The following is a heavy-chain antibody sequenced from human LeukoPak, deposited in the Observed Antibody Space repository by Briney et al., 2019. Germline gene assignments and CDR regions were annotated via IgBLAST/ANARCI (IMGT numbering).Heavy chain of an antibody. D-gene: IGHD6-19*01. J-gene: IGHJ4*02. CDR1: GGTFSSYA. CDR3: ARGGKQWRGGNYFDS. CDR2: ITTGRGDT. V-gene: IGHV1-3*03. Sequence: ASVKVSCKASGGTFSSYAISWVRQAPGQGLEWMGGITTGRGDTQYSQAFQRRITITRDKSASTVSMDLSALRSEDTAVYYCARGGKQWRGGNYFDSWGQGTLVAVSS.